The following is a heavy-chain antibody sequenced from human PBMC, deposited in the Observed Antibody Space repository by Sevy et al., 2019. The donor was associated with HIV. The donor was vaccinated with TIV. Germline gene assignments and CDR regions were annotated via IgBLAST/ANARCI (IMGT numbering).Heavy chain of an antibody. Sequence: SQTLSLTCAISGDSVSSNSATWNWIRQSPSGGLEWLGRTYYRSKWCNDYAVSVKSRITINPDTSKNQFSLQLNSVTPEDTAVYYCARDLGSSLNWFDPWGQGTLVTVSS. V-gene: IGHV6-1*01. D-gene: IGHD6-13*01. CDR1: GDSVSSNSAT. J-gene: IGHJ5*02. CDR3: ARDLGSSLNWFDP. CDR2: TYYRSKWCN.